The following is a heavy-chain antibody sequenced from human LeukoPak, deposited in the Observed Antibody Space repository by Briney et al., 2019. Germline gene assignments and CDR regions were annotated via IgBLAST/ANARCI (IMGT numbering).Heavy chain of an antibody. CDR1: GFTFSSYW. D-gene: IGHD6-19*01. Sequence: GGSLRLSCAASGFTFSSYWMSWVRQAPGKGLEWVATIKQDGSERYYVDSVKGRFTISRDNAKSSLYLQMNSLRAEDTAVYYCARVLPSYSSGWYNGWFDPWGQGTLVTVSS. V-gene: IGHV3-7*01. CDR2: IKQDGSER. CDR3: ARVLPSYSSGWYNGWFDP. J-gene: IGHJ5*02.